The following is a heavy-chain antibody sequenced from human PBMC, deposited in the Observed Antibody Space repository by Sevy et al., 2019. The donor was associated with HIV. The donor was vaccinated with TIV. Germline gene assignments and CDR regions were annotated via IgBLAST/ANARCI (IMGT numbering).Heavy chain of an antibody. J-gene: IGHJ4*02. CDR2: IWFDESNT. CDR1: GFTFSTYG. Sequence: GGSLRLSCAASGFTFSTYGMHWVRQAPGKGLEWVAVIWFDESNTYYADSVKGRFTISSDIAKNTLHLQMNSLRADDTDIYYCARDLEFYDYGDYGPAFMPDYWGQGTLVTVSS. CDR3: ARDLEFYDYGDYGPAFMPDY. D-gene: IGHD4-17*01. V-gene: IGHV3-33*01.